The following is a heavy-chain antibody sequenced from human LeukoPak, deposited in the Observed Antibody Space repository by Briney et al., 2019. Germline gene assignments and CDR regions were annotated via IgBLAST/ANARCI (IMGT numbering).Heavy chain of an antibody. CDR1: VFTFSTYG. D-gene: IGHD6-13*01. J-gene: IGHJ4*02. V-gene: IGHV3-30*02. Sequence: GGSLRLSCAASVFTFSTYGFHWVRQAPGKGLEWVAFIPSGGSDNYYANSVKGRFTISRDNSKNTLYLQMNSLRSEDTAVYYCARRIATGGTTIGYWGQGTLVTVSS. CDR2: IPSGGSDN. CDR3: ARRIATGGTTIGY.